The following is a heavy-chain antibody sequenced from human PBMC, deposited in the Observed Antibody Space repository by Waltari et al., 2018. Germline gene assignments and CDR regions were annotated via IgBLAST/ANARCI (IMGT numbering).Heavy chain of an antibody. CDR2: ISSSSTI. Sequence: EVQLVESGGGLVQPGGSLRLSCAASGFTFSSYSMNWVRQAPGKGLEWVSYISSSSTIYYADSVKGRFTISRDNAKNSMYLQMNSLRAEDTAVYYCARNYDFWSGYERYYYYMDVWGKGTTVIVSS. V-gene: IGHV3-48*04. CDR3: ARNYDFWSGYERYYYYMDV. J-gene: IGHJ6*03. D-gene: IGHD3-3*01. CDR1: GFTFSSYS.